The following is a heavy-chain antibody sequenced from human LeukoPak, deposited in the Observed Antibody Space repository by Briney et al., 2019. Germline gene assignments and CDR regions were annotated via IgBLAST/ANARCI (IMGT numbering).Heavy chain of an antibody. V-gene: IGHV6-1*01. CDR1: GDSVSSSTTA. J-gene: IGHJ4*02. CDR3: ARGCLSSGTGFAD. Sequence: SQTLSLTCAISGDSVSSSTTAWNWVRQSPSRGLEWLGRTFYRSKWNYDSAVSVRSRITISPDTAKNQFSLQLNSVTPEDTAVYYCARGCLSSGTGFADWGQRTLVTVSS. D-gene: IGHD6-6*01. CDR2: TFYRSKWNY.